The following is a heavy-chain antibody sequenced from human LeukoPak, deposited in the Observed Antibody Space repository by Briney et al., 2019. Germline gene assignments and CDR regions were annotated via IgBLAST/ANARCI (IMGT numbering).Heavy chain of an antibody. CDR2: IRYDGSNK. D-gene: IGHD3-10*01. V-gene: IGHV3-30*02. Sequence: GGSLRLSCAASGFTFSSYGMHWVRQAPGKGLEWVAFIRYDGSNKYYADSVKGRFTISRDNSKNTLYLQMNSLRAEDTAVYYCAKAGGDGSGSYYNKDFDYWGQGTLVTVSS. CDR1: GFTFSSYG. J-gene: IGHJ4*02. CDR3: AKAGGDGSGSYYNKDFDY.